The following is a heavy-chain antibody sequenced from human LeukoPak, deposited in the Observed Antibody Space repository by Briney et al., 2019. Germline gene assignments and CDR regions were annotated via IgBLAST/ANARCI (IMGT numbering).Heavy chain of an antibody. J-gene: IGHJ4*02. CDR1: GGSISGYS. V-gene: IGHV4-59*01. Sequence: NPSETLSLTCTVSGGSISGYSWSWIRQPPGKGLEWIGYIYYSGSINYNPSLKSRVTISVDPSKNQFSLKLTSVTAADTAVYFCARDAESYASGSYTPFDYWGQGTLLTVSS. D-gene: IGHD3-10*01. CDR3: ARDAESYASGSYTPFDY. CDR2: IYYSGSI.